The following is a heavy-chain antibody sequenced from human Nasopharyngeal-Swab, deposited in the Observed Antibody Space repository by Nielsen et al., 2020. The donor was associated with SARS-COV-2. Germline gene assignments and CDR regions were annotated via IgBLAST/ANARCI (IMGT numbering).Heavy chain of an antibody. V-gene: IGHV1-2*06. CDR2: INPNSGGT. Sequence: ASVKVSCKASGYTFTGYYMHWVRQAPGQGLEWMGRINPNSGGTNYAQKFQGRVTMTRDTSISTADMELSRLRSDDTAVYYCASDSTSVAGTGDYYYGMDVWGQGTTVTVSS. CDR1: GYTFTGYY. J-gene: IGHJ6*02. CDR3: ASDSTSVAGTGDYYYGMDV. D-gene: IGHD6-19*01.